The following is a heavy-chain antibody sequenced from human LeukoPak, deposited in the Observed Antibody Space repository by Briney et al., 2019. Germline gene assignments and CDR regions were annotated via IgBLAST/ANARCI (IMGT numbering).Heavy chain of an antibody. V-gene: IGHV3-30*02. J-gene: IGHJ4*02. CDR3: ATDRATQYFDY. Sequence: PGGSLRLSCAASGITFRNYGMHWVHQAPGKGLEWVAFIWYDGSNKYYADSVKGRFTISRDNSRNTLFLQMNSLRVEDTAVYYCATDRATQYFDYWGQGTLVSVPS. CDR2: IWYDGSNK. CDR1: GITFRNYG. D-gene: IGHD2-15*01.